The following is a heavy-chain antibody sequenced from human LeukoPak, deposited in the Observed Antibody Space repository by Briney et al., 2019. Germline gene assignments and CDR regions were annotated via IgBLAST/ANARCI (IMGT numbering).Heavy chain of an antibody. J-gene: IGHJ6*04. D-gene: IGHD6-19*01. Sequence: GGSLRLSCAASGFTFSNAWMSWVRQAPGKGLEWVGRIKSKTGGGTTDYAAPVKGRFTISRDDSKNTLYLQMNSLKTEDTAVYYCTTGRLLDVWGKGTTVTVSS. V-gene: IGHV3-15*01. CDR3: TTGRLLDV. CDR2: IKSKTGGGTT. CDR1: GFTFSNAW.